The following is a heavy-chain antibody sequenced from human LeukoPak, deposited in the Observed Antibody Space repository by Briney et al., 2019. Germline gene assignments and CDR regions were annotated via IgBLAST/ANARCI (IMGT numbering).Heavy chain of an antibody. CDR1: GGSISSYY. V-gene: IGHV4-59*01. CDR2: IYYSGST. D-gene: IGHD2-21*02. J-gene: IGHJ3*02. CDR3: ASQYCGGDCLDAFDI. Sequence: PSETLSLTCTVSGGSISSYYWSWIRQPPGKGLEWIGYIYYSGSTNYNPSLKSRVTISVDTSKNQFSLKLSSVTAADTAVYYCASQYCGGDCLDAFDIWGQGTMVTVSS.